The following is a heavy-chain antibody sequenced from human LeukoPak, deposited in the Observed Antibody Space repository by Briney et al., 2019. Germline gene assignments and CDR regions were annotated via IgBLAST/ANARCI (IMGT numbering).Heavy chain of an antibody. CDR3: ARDYYDSSGYYQNLPFDY. CDR1: GFTFSSYS. D-gene: IGHD3-22*01. J-gene: IGHJ4*02. Sequence: PGGSLRLSCAASGFTFSSYSMDWVRQAPGKGLEWVSYISCSSSTIYYADSVKGRFTISRDNAKNSLYLQMNSLRDEDTAVYYCARDYYDSSGYYQNLPFDYWGQGTLVTVSS. CDR2: ISCSSSTI. V-gene: IGHV3-48*02.